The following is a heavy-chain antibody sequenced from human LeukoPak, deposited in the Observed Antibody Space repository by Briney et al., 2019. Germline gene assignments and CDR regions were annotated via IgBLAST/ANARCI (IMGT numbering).Heavy chain of an antibody. CDR1: GFTFDDYA. CDR2: ISWDGGST. J-gene: IGHJ6*03. CDR3: AKDKGTDYYYYYMDV. Sequence: GGSLRLSCAASGFTFDDYAMHWVRQAPGKGLEWVSLISWDGGSTYYADSVKGRFTISRDNSKNSLYLQMNSLRAEDTVLYYCAKDKGTDYYYYYMDVWGKGTTVAVSS. V-gene: IGHV3-43D*03.